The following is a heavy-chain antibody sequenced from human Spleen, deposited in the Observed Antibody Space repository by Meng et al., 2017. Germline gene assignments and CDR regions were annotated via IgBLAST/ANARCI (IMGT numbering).Heavy chain of an antibody. D-gene: IGHD1-26*01. CDR2: IKQDGSEK. Sequence: GESLKISCAASGFTFSSYWMTWVRQAPGKGLEWVANIKQDGSEKYYVDSVKGRFTISRDNTKNSVSVQMNSLRAEDTAVYYCARRWGGSSNMDVWGQGTTVTVSS. CDR1: GFTFSSYW. CDR3: ARRWGGSSNMDV. J-gene: IGHJ6*02. V-gene: IGHV3-7*01.